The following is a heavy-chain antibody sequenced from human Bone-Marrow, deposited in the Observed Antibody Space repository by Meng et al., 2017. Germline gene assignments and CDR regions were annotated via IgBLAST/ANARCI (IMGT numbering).Heavy chain of an antibody. V-gene: IGHV1-24*01. D-gene: IGHD3-22*01. Sequence: VKVSCKASGYTFTSYYMHWVRQAPGQGLEWMGGFDPEDGETIYAQKFQGRVTMTEDTSTDTAYMELSSLRSEDTAVYYCATASRNYYDSSGYSFDPWGQGTLVTVSS. J-gene: IGHJ5*02. CDR3: ATASRNYYDSSGYSFDP. CDR2: FDPEDGET. CDR1: GYTFTSYY.